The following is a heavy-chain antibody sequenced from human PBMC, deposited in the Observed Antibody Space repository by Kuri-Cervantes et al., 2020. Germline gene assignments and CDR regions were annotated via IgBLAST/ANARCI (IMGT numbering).Heavy chain of an antibody. V-gene: IGHV4-39*01. D-gene: IGHD2-15*01. CDR1: GGSISSSYYY. Sequence: SETLSLTCIVSGGSISSSYYYWGWIRQPPGKGLEWIGSIYYSGNTYSGDTYYTPSLKSRVTISVDTSKNQFSLKLSSVTAADTAVYYCARGTRRGAVLRYCSGGSCRNWFDPWGQGTLVTVSS. CDR3: ARGTRRGAVLRYCSGGSCRNWFDP. J-gene: IGHJ5*01. CDR2: IYYSGNT.